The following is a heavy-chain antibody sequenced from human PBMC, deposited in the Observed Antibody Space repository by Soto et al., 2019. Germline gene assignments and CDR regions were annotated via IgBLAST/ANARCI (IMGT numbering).Heavy chain of an antibody. CDR1: GGTFSSYA. CDR2: IIPIFATS. CDR3: AGEGSGSYSPPKD. V-gene: IGHV1-69*01. D-gene: IGHD1-26*01. Sequence: QVQLVQSGAEVKKPGSSVKVSCKASGGTFSSYAINWVRQAPGQGLEWIGEIIPIFATSYYAQKFQGRVTISADESTSTAYMELSSLRSEDTAVYYCAGEGSGSYSPPKDWGQGTLVTVSS. J-gene: IGHJ4*02.